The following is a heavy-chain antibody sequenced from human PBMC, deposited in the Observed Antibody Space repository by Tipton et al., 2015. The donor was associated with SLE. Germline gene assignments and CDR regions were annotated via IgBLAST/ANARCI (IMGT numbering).Heavy chain of an antibody. V-gene: IGHV4-59*01. CDR2: IHDTGSS. J-gene: IGHJ4*02. CDR1: GASISGYF. Sequence: TLSLTCIVSGASISGYFWSWIRQPPGKGLEWIGYIHDTGSSNYNPSLQSRVSGSIDTSKNQLSLKLISATAADTAVYYCARDQVGVGDFDYWSQGTLVTVSS. CDR3: ARDQVGVGDFDY. D-gene: IGHD3-16*01.